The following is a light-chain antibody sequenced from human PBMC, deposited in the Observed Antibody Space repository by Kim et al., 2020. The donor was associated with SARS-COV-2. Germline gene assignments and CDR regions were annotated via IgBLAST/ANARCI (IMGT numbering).Light chain of an antibody. CDR1: SSDVGGHNY. Sequence: GQSITISCTGTSSDVGGHNYVSWFQQHPAKAPRVMIYDVSQRPSGVSDRFSGSKSGDTASLTISGLQTEDEADYYCFSYRTGGTWVFGGGTKLTVL. V-gene: IGLV2-14*03. CDR2: DVS. CDR3: FSYRTGGTWV. J-gene: IGLJ3*02.